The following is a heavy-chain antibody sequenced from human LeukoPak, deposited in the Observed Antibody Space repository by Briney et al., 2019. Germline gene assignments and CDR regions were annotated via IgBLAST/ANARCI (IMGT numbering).Heavy chain of an antibody. V-gene: IGHV4-59*08. CDR1: GGSISSYY. D-gene: IGHD3-10*01. CDR2: IYYSGST. Sequence: SETLSLTCTVSGGSISSYYWSWIRQPPGKGLEWIGYIYYSGSTNYNPSLKSRVTISVDTSKNQFSLKLSSVTAADTAVYYCARVPMVRGVTNYYYDGMDVWGQGTTVTVSS. CDR3: ARVPMVRGVTNYYYDGMDV. J-gene: IGHJ6*02.